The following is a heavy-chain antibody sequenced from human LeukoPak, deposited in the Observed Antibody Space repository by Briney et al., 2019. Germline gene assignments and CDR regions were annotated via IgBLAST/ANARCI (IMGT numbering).Heavy chain of an antibody. CDR1: GFTFSSFW. D-gene: IGHD6-19*01. V-gene: IGHV3-7*02. CDR2: IKQDGSQK. Sequence: GGSLRLSCAASGFTFSSFWLTWVRQAPGKGLEWVANIKQDGSQKNYVDSVKGRFTISRDNAKTSLYLQMNSLRAEDTAVYYCARGPLLDSSGWYPYWGQGTLVTVSS. CDR3: ARGPLLDSSGWYPY. J-gene: IGHJ4*02.